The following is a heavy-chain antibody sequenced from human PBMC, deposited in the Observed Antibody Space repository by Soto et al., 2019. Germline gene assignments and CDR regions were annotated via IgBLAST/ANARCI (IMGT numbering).Heavy chain of an antibody. CDR1: GFTFSSYG. CDR3: AAYSSSWDKSYYSHGMDV. Sequence: QVQLVESGGGVVQPGRSLRLSCAASGFTFSSYGMHWVRQAPGKGLEWVAVISYDGSNKYYADSVKGRFTISRDNSKNTLYLQMHSLRAEDTAVYYCAAYSSSWDKSYYSHGMDVWGQGTTVTVSS. CDR2: ISYDGSNK. J-gene: IGHJ6*02. V-gene: IGHV3-30*03. D-gene: IGHD6-13*01.